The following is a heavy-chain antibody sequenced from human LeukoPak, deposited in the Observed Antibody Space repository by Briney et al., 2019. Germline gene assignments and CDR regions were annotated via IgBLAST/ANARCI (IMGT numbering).Heavy chain of an antibody. CDR1: GFIFTNYA. J-gene: IGHJ4*02. CDR3: AKVWRFLEWLTFDY. D-gene: IGHD3-3*01. V-gene: IGHV3-30-3*01. Sequence: GGSLRLSCGASGFIFTNYAMHWVRQAPGKGLEWVAVISSDGSNKFYADSVKGRFTISRDNSRNTLYLQMNSLRAEDTAVYYCAKVWRFLEWLTFDYWGQGTLVTVSS. CDR2: ISSDGSNK.